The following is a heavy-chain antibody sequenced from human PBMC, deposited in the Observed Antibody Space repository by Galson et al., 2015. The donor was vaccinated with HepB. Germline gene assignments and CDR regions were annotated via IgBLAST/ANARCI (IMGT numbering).Heavy chain of an antibody. V-gene: IGHV3-73*01. D-gene: IGHD3-3*01. CDR2: IRSKANSYAT. Sequence: SLRLSCAASGFTFSGSAMHWVRQASGKGLEWVGRIRSKANSYATAYAASVKGRFTISRDDSKNTAYLQMNSLKTEDTAVYYCTRLDYDLTEGVDYWGQGTLVTVSS. CDR1: GFTFSGSA. J-gene: IGHJ4*02. CDR3: TRLDYDLTEGVDY.